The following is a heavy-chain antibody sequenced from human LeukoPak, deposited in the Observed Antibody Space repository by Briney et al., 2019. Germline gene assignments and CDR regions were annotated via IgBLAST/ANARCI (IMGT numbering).Heavy chain of an antibody. CDR2: IRYDGSNK. CDR3: AKEGERGSYIYP. D-gene: IGHD1-26*01. V-gene: IGHV3-30*02. Sequence: PGGSLRLSCAASGFTFSSYGMHWVRQAPGKGLEWVAFIRYDGSNKYYADSVKGRFTISRDNSKSTLYLQMNSLRAEDTAVYYCAKEGERGSYIYPWGQGTMVTVSS. CDR1: GFTFSSYG. J-gene: IGHJ3*01.